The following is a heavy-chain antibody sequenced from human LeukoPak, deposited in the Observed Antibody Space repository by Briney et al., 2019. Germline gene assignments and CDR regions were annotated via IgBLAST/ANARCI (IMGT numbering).Heavy chain of an antibody. CDR1: GFTFSSYA. D-gene: IGHD2/OR15-2a*01. J-gene: IGHJ3*02. Sequence: GGSLRLSCAASGFTFSSYAMSWVRQAPGKGLEWVSAISGSGGSTYYADSVKGRFTISRDNSKNTLYLQMNSLRAEDTAVYYCARVIVKRGDAFDIWGQGTMVTVSS. V-gene: IGHV3-23*01. CDR2: ISGSGGST. CDR3: ARVIVKRGDAFDI.